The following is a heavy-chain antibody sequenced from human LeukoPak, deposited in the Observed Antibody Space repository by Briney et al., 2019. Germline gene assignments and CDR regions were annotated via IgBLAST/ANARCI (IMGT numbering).Heavy chain of an antibody. V-gene: IGHV3-21*01. CDR1: GFTFSSYS. Sequence: PGGSLRLSCAASGFTFSSYSMNWVRQAPGKGLEWVSSISSSSSYIYYADSVKGRFTISRDNAKNSLYLQMNSLRAEDTAVYYRASLRRTGTNSVDYWGQGTLVTVSS. J-gene: IGHJ4*02. CDR3: ASLRRTGTNSVDY. CDR2: ISSSSSYI. D-gene: IGHD2-8*02.